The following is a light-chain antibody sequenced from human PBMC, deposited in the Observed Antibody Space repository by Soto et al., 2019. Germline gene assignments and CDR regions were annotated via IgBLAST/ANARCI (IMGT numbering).Light chain of an antibody. Sequence: EIVLTQSPATLPLSPGERATLSCRASQSVSSYLAWYQQKPGQAPRLLIYDASNRATGIPARFSGSGSGTDVTLTISSLEPEDFAVYYCQQRGNWPWTFGQGTKVEIK. J-gene: IGKJ1*01. CDR2: DAS. CDR3: QQRGNWPWT. V-gene: IGKV3-11*01. CDR1: QSVSSY.